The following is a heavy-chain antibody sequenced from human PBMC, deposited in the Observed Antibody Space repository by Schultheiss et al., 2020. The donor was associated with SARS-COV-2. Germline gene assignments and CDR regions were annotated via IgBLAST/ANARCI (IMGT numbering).Heavy chain of an antibody. Sequence: SETLYLTCTVSGGSISSGGYYWSWIRQPPGKGLEWIGYIYYSGSTNYNPSLKSRVTISVDTSKNQFSLQLNSVTPEDTAVYYCARDQGGSYYGYYFDYWGQGTLVTVSS. J-gene: IGHJ4*02. CDR3: ARDQGGSYYGYYFDY. V-gene: IGHV4-61*08. D-gene: IGHD1-26*01. CDR2: IYYSGST. CDR1: GGSISSGGYY.